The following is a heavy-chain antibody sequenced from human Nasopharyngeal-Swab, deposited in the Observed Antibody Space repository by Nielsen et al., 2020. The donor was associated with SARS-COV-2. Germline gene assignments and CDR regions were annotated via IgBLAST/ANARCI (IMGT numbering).Heavy chain of an antibody. V-gene: IGHV1-3*01. CDR2: INAGIGNT. CDR1: GYTFTSYV. CDR3: AKDGVAARPDWFDP. D-gene: IGHD6-6*01. J-gene: IGHJ5*02. Sequence: ASVKVSCKASGYTFTSYVMHLVRQAPGQRLEWMGWINAGIGNTKYSQNFQGRVTVTRDTSASTAYMELRSLRSDDTAVYYCAKDGVAARPDWFDPWGQGTLVTVSS.